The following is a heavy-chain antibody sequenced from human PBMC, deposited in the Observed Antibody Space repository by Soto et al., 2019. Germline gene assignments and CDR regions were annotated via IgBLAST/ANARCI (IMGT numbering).Heavy chain of an antibody. CDR3: AKDQDSRSFAFDI. J-gene: IGHJ3*02. Sequence: PGGSLRLSCAASGFTFSSYGMHWVRQAPGKGLEWVAVISYDGTNKYYADSVKGRFTISRDNSKNTLYLQMNSLRAEDTAVYYCAKDQDSRSFAFDIWGQGTMVTVSS. CDR2: ISYDGTNK. V-gene: IGHV3-30*18. CDR1: GFTFSSYG. D-gene: IGHD3-22*01.